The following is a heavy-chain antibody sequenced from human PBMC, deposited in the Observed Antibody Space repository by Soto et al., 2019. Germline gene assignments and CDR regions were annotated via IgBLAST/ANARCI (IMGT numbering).Heavy chain of an antibody. CDR3: ASLAFHYSYYGMDV. CDR2: INHSGST. D-gene: IGHD3-3*02. V-gene: IGHV4-34*01. J-gene: IGHJ6*02. CDR1: GGSFSGYY. Sequence: SETLSLTCAVYGGSFSGYYWSWIRQPPGKGLEWIGEINHSGSTNYNPSLKSRVTISVDTSKNQFSLKLSSVTAADTAVYYCASLAFHYSYYGMDVWGQGTTVTVSS.